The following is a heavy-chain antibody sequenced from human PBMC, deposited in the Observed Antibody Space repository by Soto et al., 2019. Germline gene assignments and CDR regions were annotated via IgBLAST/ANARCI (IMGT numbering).Heavy chain of an antibody. J-gene: IGHJ4*01. CDR3: ATDVGVGGGVGTPGQ. CDR1: GYTFSDHA. CDR2: ISADGTRE. V-gene: IGHV3-30-3*01. Sequence: QVQLVESGGGVVQPGGSLRLSCAASGYTFSDHAMHWFRQSPGKGLEWVTVISADGTREFYAESVKGRFIISRDNLKNTLSLQMNTVRDEDTAFYYCATDVGVGGGVGTPGQWGQGTLLTGSS. D-gene: IGHD2-2*01.